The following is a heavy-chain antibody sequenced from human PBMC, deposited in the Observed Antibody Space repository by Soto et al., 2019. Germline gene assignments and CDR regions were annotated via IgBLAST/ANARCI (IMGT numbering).Heavy chain of an antibody. CDR3: ARQGSGWYPFDY. CDR1: GYSFTTYW. Sequence: GESLKISCKGSGYSFTTYWIGWVRQMPGKGLEWMRNIYPGDSGTIYSPSFQGQVSISADKSMDTAYLQWSSLKASDTAMYYCARQGSGWYPFDYWGQGTQVTVSS. D-gene: IGHD6-19*01. J-gene: IGHJ4*02. V-gene: IGHV5-51*01. CDR2: IYPGDSGT.